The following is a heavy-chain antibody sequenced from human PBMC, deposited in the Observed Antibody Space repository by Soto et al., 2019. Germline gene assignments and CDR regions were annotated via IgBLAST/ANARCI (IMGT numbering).Heavy chain of an antibody. CDR2: IGTAGDT. CDR1: GFTFSSYD. Sequence: EVQLVESGGGLVQPGGSLRLSCAASGFTFSSYDMHWVRQASGKGLEWVSVIGTAGDTYYSGSVKGRFTTSRDSLTPSLYLQMNSLRAGDTAVYYCVRDTTGFGYVGSWGQGTLVSVSS. CDR3: VRDTTGFGYVGS. V-gene: IGHV3-13*01. D-gene: IGHD1-1*01. J-gene: IGHJ4*02.